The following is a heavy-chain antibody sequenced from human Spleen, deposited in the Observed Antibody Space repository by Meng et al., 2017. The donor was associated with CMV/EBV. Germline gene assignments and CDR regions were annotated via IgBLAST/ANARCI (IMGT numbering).Heavy chain of an antibody. D-gene: IGHD5-18*01. CDR1: GFTFSRYR. CDR3: ARDRVPEPPLEWPQLWGEDF. J-gene: IGHJ4*02. Sequence: GGSLRLSCAVSGFTFSRYRMNWVRQAPGKGLEWVSSISSSPSDKFYADSVKGRLTISRDNAKNSLYLQMNSLRAEDTAVYYCARDRVPEPPLEWPQLWGEDFWGRGTLVTVSS. CDR2: ISSSPSDK. V-gene: IGHV3-21*01.